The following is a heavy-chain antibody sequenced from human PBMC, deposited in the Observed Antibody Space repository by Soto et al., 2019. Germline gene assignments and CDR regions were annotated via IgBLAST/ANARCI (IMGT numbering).Heavy chain of an antibody. CDR2: ISSNGGST. CDR3: ARGIVATYGMDV. J-gene: IGHJ6*02. Sequence: GGSLRLSCAASGFTFSSYAMHWFRQAPGKGLEYVSAISSNGGSTYYANSVKGRFTISRDNSKNTLYLQMGSLRAEDMAVYYCARGIVATYGMDVWGQGTTVTVSS. D-gene: IGHD5-12*01. V-gene: IGHV3-64*01. CDR1: GFTFSSYA.